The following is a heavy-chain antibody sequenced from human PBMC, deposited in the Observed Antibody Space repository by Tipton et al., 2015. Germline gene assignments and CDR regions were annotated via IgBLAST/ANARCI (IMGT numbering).Heavy chain of an antibody. CDR1: GYPINSDYY. CDR3: ARGRNNAFDI. V-gene: IGHV4-38-2*01. J-gene: IGHJ3*02. CDR2: IYHSGST. Sequence: TLSLTCGVSGYPINSDYYWGWIRQPPGKGLEWIANIYHSGSTYYNPSLKSRVTISVDASKNQFSLQLNSVTPEDTAVYYCARGRNNAFDIWGQGTLVTVSS.